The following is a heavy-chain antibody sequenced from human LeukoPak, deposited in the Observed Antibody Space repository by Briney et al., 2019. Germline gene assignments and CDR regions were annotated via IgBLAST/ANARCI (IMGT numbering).Heavy chain of an antibody. CDR2: IYPGDSDT. CDR3: ARRYCSGNSCSLDY. Sequence: GESLQISCKGSGYSFTTYWIGWGRRMPGKGLELMGIIYPGDSDTRYSPSFQGQVTISADKSISTAYLQWNSLKASDTAMYYCARRYCSGNSCSLDYWGQGALVTVSS. D-gene: IGHD2-15*01. V-gene: IGHV5-51*01. CDR1: GYSFTTYW. J-gene: IGHJ4*02.